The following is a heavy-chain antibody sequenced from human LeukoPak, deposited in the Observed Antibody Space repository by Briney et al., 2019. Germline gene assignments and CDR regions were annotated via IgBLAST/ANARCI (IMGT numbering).Heavy chain of an antibody. V-gene: IGHV1-8*03. J-gene: IGHJ4*02. CDR3: ARDIEGSSWSMGDY. CDR2: INPNNGNL. CDR1: GYTFGSDD. D-gene: IGHD6-13*01. Sequence: ASVKVSCKASGYTFGSDDINWVRQATGQGLEWMGWINPNNGNLGYAQKFQGRVTITRNTPISTAYMELSSLTSEDTAVYYCARDIEGSSWSMGDYWGQGTLVTVSS.